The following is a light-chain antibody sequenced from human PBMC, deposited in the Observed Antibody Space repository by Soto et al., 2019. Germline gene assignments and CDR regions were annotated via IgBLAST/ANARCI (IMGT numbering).Light chain of an antibody. J-gene: IGKJ1*01. V-gene: IGKV3-20*01. CDR1: QSVSSSY. CDR2: AAS. Sequence: EIVLTQSPGTLSFSPGERATLTFMASQSVSSSYLAWYQQRPGQAPRLLIYAASSRATGIPDRISGSGSGTDFTLTINRLEPEDFAVYYCQQSGSSPWTFGQGTKVDI. CDR3: QQSGSSPWT.